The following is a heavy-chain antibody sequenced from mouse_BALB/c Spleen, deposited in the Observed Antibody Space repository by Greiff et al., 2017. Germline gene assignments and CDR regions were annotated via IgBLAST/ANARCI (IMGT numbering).Heavy chain of an antibody. V-gene: IGHV5-17*02. D-gene: IGHD1-1*02. Sequence: EVMLVESGGGLVQPGGSRKLSCAASGSTFSSFGMHWVRQAPEKGLEWVAYISSGSSTIYYADTVKGRFTISRDNPKNTLFLQMTSLRSEDTAMYYCAREGVGSYDYWGQGTTLTVSS. CDR3: AREGVGSYDY. CDR2: ISSGSSTI. CDR1: GSTFSSFG. J-gene: IGHJ2*01.